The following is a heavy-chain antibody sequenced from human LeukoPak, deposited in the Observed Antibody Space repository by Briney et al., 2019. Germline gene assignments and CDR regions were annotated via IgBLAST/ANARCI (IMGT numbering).Heavy chain of an antibody. Sequence: PSETLSLTCAVYGGSFSGYYWSWIRQPPGKGLEWIGEISHSGSTNYNPSLKSRVTISVDTSKNQFSLKLSSVTAADTAVYYCARALVAAAGTKPGMDVWGQGTTVTVSS. D-gene: IGHD6-13*01. V-gene: IGHV4-34*01. CDR3: ARALVAAAGTKPGMDV. CDR1: GGSFSGYY. CDR2: ISHSGST. J-gene: IGHJ6*02.